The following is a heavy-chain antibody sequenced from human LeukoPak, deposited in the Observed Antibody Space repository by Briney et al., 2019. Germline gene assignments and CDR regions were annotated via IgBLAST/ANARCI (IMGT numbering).Heavy chain of an antibody. J-gene: IGHJ5*02. CDR2: INHSGST. V-gene: IGHV4-34*01. CDR3: ARRLWFGAYNWFDP. CDR1: GGSFSGYY. D-gene: IGHD3-10*01. Sequence: PSETLSLTCAVYGGSFSGYYWSWIRQPPGKGLEWIGEINHSGSTNYNPSLKSRVTISVDTSKNQFSLKLSSVTAADTAVYYCARRLWFGAYNWFDPWGQGTLVTVSS.